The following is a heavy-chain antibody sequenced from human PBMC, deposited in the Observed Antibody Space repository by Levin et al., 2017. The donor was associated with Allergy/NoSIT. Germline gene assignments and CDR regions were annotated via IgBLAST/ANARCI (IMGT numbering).Heavy chain of an antibody. Sequence: PGGSLRLSCAASGFTFSSYAMSWVRQAPGKGLEWVSAISGSGGSTYYADSVKGRFTISRDNSKNTLYLQMNSLRAEDTAVYYCAKDQMDSSAFVDAFDIWGQGTMVTVSS. CDR3: AKDQMDSSAFVDAFDI. J-gene: IGHJ3*02. CDR1: GFTFSSYA. CDR2: ISGSGGST. D-gene: IGHD6-19*01. V-gene: IGHV3-23*01.